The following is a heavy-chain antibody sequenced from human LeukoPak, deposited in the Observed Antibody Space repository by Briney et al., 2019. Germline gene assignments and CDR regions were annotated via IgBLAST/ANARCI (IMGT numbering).Heavy chain of an antibody. CDR2: IRYDGSNK. CDR1: GFTFSSYG. Sequence: TGGSLRLSCAASGFTFSSYGMHWVRQAPGKGLEWVAFIRYDGSNKYYADSVKGRFTISRDNSKNTLYLQMNSLRAEDTAVYYCARVRQLEGRGYFDYWGQGTLVTVSS. D-gene: IGHD6-6*01. CDR3: ARVRQLEGRGYFDY. J-gene: IGHJ4*02. V-gene: IGHV3-30*02.